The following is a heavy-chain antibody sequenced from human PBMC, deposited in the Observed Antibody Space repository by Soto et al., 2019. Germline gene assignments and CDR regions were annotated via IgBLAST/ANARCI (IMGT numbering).Heavy chain of an antibody. CDR2: IKSKTDGGTT. CDR1: GFTFSNAW. CDR3: TTERDYYGSGSYRDY. Sequence: ESGGGLVKPGGSLRLSCAASGFTFSNAWMNWVRQAPGKGLEWVGRIKSKTDGGTTDYAAPVKGRFTISRDDSKNTLYLQMNSLKTEDTAVYYCTTERDYYGSGSYRDYWGQGTLVTVSS. V-gene: IGHV3-15*07. J-gene: IGHJ4*02. D-gene: IGHD3-10*01.